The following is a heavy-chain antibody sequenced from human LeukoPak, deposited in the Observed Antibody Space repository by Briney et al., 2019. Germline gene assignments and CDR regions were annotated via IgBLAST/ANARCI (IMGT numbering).Heavy chain of an antibody. CDR2: IYISGTT. J-gene: IGHJ5*02. D-gene: IGHD4-17*01. Sequence: SETLSLTCTVSGGSISTYYWSWIRQPPGKGLEWIGYIYISGTTNYNPSLKSRVTMSVDTSKNQLSMKLSSVTAADSAVYYCARGSDFGDRWGQGTLVTVSS. CDR1: GGSISTYY. V-gene: IGHV4-59*01. CDR3: ARGSDFGDR.